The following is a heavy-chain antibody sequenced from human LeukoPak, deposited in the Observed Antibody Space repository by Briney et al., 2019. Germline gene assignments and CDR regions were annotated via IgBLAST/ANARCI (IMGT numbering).Heavy chain of an antibody. CDR1: GGSFSGYY. J-gene: IGHJ5*02. CDR2: INHSGST. Sequence: SETLSLTCAVYGGSFSGYYWSWIRQPPGKGLEWIGEINHSGSTNYNPSLKSRVTISVDTSKNQFSLKLSSVTAADTAVYYCAIGSSTSAGWFDPWGQGTLVTVSS. CDR3: AIGSSTSAGWFDP. V-gene: IGHV4-34*01. D-gene: IGHD6-6*01.